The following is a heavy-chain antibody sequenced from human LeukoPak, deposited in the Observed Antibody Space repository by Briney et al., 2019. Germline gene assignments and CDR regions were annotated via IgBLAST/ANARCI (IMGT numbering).Heavy chain of an antibody. CDR1: GFTFSNAW. D-gene: IGHD3-3*01. CDR3: TTGGAWSGYPPHYYYYMDV. CDR2: IKSKTDGGTT. V-gene: IGHV3-15*01. J-gene: IGHJ6*03. Sequence: GGSLRLSCAASGFTFSNAWMSWVRQAPGKGLEWVSRIKSKTDGGTTDYAAPVKGRFTISGDDSKNTLYLQMNTLKTEDTAVYYCTTGGAWSGYPPHYYYYMDVWGKGTTVTVSS.